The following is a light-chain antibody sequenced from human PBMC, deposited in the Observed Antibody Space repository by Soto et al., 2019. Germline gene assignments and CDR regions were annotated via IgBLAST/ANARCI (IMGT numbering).Light chain of an antibody. CDR2: HAS. J-gene: IGKJ1*01. Sequence: IHMTQSPSTLSASLLNRFTISFRASQSISRWLAWYQQKPGKAPTLLIYHASSLESGVPSRFSGSGSGTEFTLTISSLQPDDVATYYCQQYNTYLSFGQGTKVDI. CDR3: QQYNTYLS. CDR1: QSISRW. V-gene: IGKV1-5*01.